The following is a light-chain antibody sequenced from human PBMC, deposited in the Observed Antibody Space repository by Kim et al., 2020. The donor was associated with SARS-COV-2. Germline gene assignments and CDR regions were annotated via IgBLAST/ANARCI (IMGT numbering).Light chain of an antibody. CDR3: AAWDNSLTAVL. CDR1: SSNLGRNS. CDR2: DND. Sequence: QSVLTQPPSVSAAPGQMVTISCSGSSSNLGRNSVCWYQHLPGAVPKLLIYDNDKRPSGIPDRFSGSKSGTSATLGITGLQTGDEATYYCAAWDNSLTAVLFGGGTKVTVL. J-gene: IGLJ3*02. V-gene: IGLV1-51*01.